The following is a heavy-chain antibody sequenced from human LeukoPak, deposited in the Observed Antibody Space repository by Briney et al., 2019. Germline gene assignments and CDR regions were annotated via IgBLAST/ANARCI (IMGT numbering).Heavy chain of an antibody. Sequence: SETLSLTCTVSGGSISSGGYYWSWIRQHPGKGLEWIGYIYYSGSTYYNPSLKSRVTISVDTSKNQFSLKLSSVTAADTAVYYCARDLYSYGRFGHWGQGTLVTVSS. CDR2: IYYSGST. CDR3: ARDLYSYGRFGH. V-gene: IGHV4-31*03. CDR1: GGSISSGGYY. D-gene: IGHD5-18*01. J-gene: IGHJ4*02.